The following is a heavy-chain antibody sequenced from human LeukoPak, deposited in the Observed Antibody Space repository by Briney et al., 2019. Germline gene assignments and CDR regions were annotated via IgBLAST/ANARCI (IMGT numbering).Heavy chain of an antibody. Sequence: PSETLSLTCTVSGGSISSSSYYWGWIRQPPGKGLEWIGSIYYSGSTYYNPSLKSRVTISVDTSKNQFSLKLSSVTAADTAVYYCARLDTAMVTWFDPWGQGTLATVSS. CDR2: IYYSGST. J-gene: IGHJ5*02. CDR1: GGSISSSSYY. V-gene: IGHV4-39*01. D-gene: IGHD5-18*01. CDR3: ARLDTAMVTWFDP.